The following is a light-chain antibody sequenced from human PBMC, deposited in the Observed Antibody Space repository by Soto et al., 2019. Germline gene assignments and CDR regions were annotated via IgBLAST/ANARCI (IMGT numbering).Light chain of an antibody. V-gene: IGKV3-20*01. CDR2: GSS. J-gene: IGKJ4*02. Sequence: EIVLTQSPGTLSLSPGEGATLSCSASQSVTGSYLAWYQKTPGHARRLLIYGSSSSTTGIPERCSGSASRTDYTLTISIQEEEDVVEYCCQQNDSSPLTFGGGTKVDI. CDR1: QSVTGSY. CDR3: QQNDSSPLT.